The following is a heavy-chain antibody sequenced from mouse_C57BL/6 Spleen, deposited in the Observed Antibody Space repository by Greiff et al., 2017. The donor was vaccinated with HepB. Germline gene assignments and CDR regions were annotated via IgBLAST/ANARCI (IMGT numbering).Heavy chain of an antibody. D-gene: IGHD4-1*01. CDR1: GYTFTSYW. J-gene: IGHJ2*01. V-gene: IGHV1-59*01. Sequence: QVQLQQSGAELVRPGTSVKLSCKASGYTFTSYWMHWVKQRPGQGLEWIGVIDPSDSYTNYNQKFKGKATLTVDTSSSTAYMQLSSLTSEDSAVYYCARGKNWVDYWGQGTTLTVSS. CDR2: IDPSDSYT. CDR3: ARGKNWVDY.